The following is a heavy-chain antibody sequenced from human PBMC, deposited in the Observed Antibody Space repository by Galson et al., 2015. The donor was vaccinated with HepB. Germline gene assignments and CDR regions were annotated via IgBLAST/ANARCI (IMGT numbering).Heavy chain of an antibody. CDR3: ARDGYLGLVYYFDY. V-gene: IGHV6-1*01. CDR2: TYYRSQWYH. CDR1: GDSVSSDSSA. Sequence: CAISGDSVSSDSSAWNWIRQSPSRGLEWLGRTYYRSQWYHDYSGSLQSRITNNAETSTNQFFLQLDSVTPEDTAVYYCARDGYLGLVYYFDYWGPGILVTVS. D-gene: IGHD6-25*01. J-gene: IGHJ4*02.